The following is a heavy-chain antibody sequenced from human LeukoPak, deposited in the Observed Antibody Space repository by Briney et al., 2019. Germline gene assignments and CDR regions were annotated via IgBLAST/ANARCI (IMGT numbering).Heavy chain of an antibody. CDR2: IVSSGSGTI. V-gene: IGHV3-48*01. D-gene: IGHD2-2*01. CDR1: GFTFSYYS. CDR3: ARGRGTSGYESDAFDI. J-gene: IGHJ3*02. Sequence: GGSLRLSCAASGFTFSYYSMNWVRQAPGKGLEWVSCIVSSGSGTIYYADSVKGRFTISRDNAKNSLYLQMNSLRAEDTAVYYCARGRGTSGYESDAFDIWGQGTMVTVSS.